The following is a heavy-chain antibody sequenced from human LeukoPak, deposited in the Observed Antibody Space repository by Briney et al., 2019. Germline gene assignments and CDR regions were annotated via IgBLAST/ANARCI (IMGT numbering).Heavy chain of an antibody. CDR1: GFTFSSYG. CDR2: IWYDGSNK. J-gene: IGHJ4*02. CDR3: ARDYQLLSGPIDY. D-gene: IGHD2-2*01. V-gene: IGHV3-33*01. Sequence: GGSLRLSCAASGFTFSSYGMHWVRQAPGKGLEWVAVIWYDGSNKYYADSVKGRFTISRDNSKNTLYLQMNSLRAEDTAVYYCARDYQLLSGPIDYWGQGTLVTVSS.